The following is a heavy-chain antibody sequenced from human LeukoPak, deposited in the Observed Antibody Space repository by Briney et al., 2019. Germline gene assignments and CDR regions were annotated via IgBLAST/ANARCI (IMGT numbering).Heavy chain of an antibody. CDR2: ISGDGGST. D-gene: IGHD5-24*01. CDR1: GFTFDDYA. Sequence: QPGGSLRLSCAASGFTFDDYAMHWARQAPGKGLEWVSLISGDGGSTYYADSVKGRFTISRDNSKNSLYLQMNSLRTEDTALYYCAKGKETIGAYGMDVWGQGTTVTVSS. CDR3: AKGKETIGAYGMDV. V-gene: IGHV3-43*02. J-gene: IGHJ6*02.